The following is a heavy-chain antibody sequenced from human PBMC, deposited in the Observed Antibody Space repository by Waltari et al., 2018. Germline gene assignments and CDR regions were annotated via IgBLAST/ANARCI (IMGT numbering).Heavy chain of an antibody. V-gene: IGHV3-33*01. CDR2: IWYDGSNK. J-gene: IGHJ4*02. D-gene: IGHD4-4*01. CDR3: ARGETVTTHYYFDY. CDR1: GFTFSNYG. Sequence: QVQLVESGGGVVQPGRSLRLSCAASGFTFSNYGIHWVRQAPGKGLEWVEVIWYDGSNKYYVDSVKGRFTISRDNSKNTLYLQMNSLRAEDTAVYYCARGETVTTHYYFDYWGQGTLVTVSS.